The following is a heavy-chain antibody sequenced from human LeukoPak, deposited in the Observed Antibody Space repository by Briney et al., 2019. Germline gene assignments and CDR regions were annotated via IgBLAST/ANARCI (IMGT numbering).Heavy chain of an antibody. Sequence: PGGSLRLSCAASGFTFSDYYMSWMRQAPGKGLEWVSYITSSGDTIYYADSVKGRFTISRDNTKNSLYLQMNSLRTEDTAIYYCARAKVCSGGSCYSPAYYYFYMDVWGKGTTVTVSS. J-gene: IGHJ6*03. CDR1: GFTFSDYY. CDR2: ITSSGDTI. V-gene: IGHV3-11*04. CDR3: ARAKVCSGGSCYSPAYYYFYMDV. D-gene: IGHD2-15*01.